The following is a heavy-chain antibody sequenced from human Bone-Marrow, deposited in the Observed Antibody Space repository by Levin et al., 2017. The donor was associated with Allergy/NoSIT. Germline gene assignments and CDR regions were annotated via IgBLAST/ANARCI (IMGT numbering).Heavy chain of an antibody. Sequence: GGSLRLSCAASGFTFSDYYMSWIRQAPGKGLEWVSYISSSGSTIYYADSVKGRFTISRDNAKNSLYLQMNSLRAEDTAVYYCARVQQWLTYYFDYWGQGTLVTVSS. J-gene: IGHJ4*02. CDR2: ISSSGSTI. CDR3: ARVQQWLTYYFDY. V-gene: IGHV3-11*01. D-gene: IGHD3-22*01. CDR1: GFTFSDYY.